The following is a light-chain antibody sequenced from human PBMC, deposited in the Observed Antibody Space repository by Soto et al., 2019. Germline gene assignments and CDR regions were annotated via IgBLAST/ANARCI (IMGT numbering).Light chain of an antibody. V-gene: IGKV3D-15*01. CDR3: QQYNKWPLIT. CDR1: QSISIC. CDR2: GAS. Sequence: EIVMTQSPATLSVSPGERATLSCSASQSISICLAWYRQKPGQAPRLLIYGASTRATGTPARFSGSGSGTEFTLTISSLQSEDFALYYCQQYNKWPLITFGQGTRLEI. J-gene: IGKJ5*01.